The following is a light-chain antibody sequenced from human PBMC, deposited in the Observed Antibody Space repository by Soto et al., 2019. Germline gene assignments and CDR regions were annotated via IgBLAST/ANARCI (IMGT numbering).Light chain of an antibody. CDR2: KAS. CDR1: QSISSW. V-gene: IGKV1-5*03. Sequence: DIQMTQSPSTLSAFVGDRVTITCRASQSISSWLAWYQQKPGKAPKLLIYKASSLESGVPSRFSGSGSGTEFTLTISCLQPDDFATYYCQQYDSHWTFGQGTKVEIK. CDR3: QQYDSHWT. J-gene: IGKJ1*01.